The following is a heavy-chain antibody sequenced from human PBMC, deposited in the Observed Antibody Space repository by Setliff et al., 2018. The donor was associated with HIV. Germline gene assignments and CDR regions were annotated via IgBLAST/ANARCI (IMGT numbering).Heavy chain of an antibody. J-gene: IGHJ4*02. V-gene: IGHV1-18*01. CDR3: ARMQAYYNFWRSTYYFDY. CDR2: ISPYNGDA. D-gene: IGHD3-3*01. CDR1: GYPFTSYG. Sequence: ASVKVSCKASGYPFTSYGICWVRQAPGHGLEWMGYISPYNGDAYYAEKFQGRVTMTTDTSTTAVSMELTNLRSDDTAVYFCARMQAYYNFWRSTYYFDYWGQGTPGTVYS.